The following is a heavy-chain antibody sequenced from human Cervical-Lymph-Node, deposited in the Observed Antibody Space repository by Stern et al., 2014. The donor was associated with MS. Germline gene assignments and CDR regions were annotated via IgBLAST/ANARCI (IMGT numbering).Heavy chain of an antibody. CDR3: ARDGRSSYGSGSYYSSGY. CDR2: IKPNSGDT. Sequence: QMQLVQSGAEVKKPGASVKVSCKASGYSFTGYFLHWVRQAPGQGLEWMGWIKPNSGDTNYAQKFHGRVTMTRDSSSSTAYMELSSLRSDDTAVYYCARDGRSSYGSGSYYSSGYWGQGTLVTVSS. J-gene: IGHJ4*02. CDR1: GYSFTGYF. V-gene: IGHV1-2*02. D-gene: IGHD3-10*01.